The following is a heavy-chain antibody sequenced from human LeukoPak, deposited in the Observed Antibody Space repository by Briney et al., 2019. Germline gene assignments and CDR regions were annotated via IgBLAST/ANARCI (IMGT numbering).Heavy chain of an antibody. J-gene: IGHJ4*02. CDR2: ISGSGGST. V-gene: IGHV3-23*01. D-gene: IGHD1-26*01. CDR3: ARVQWELLYPDY. Sequence: GGSLRLSCAASGFTFSSYAMSWVRQAPGKGLEWVSAISGSGGSTYYADSVKGRFTISRDNSKNTLYPQMNSLRADDTAVYYCARVQWELLYPDYWGQGTLVTVSS. CDR1: GFTFSSYA.